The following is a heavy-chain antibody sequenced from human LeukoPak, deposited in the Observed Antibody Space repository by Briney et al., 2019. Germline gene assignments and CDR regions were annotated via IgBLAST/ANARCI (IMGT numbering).Heavy chain of an antibody. CDR2: IYHSGST. CDR3: ARVYYYGSGSQFDY. J-gene: IGHJ4*02. CDR1: GGSLSSGGYS. Sequence: SQTLSLTCAVSGGSLSSGGYSWSSIRQPPGKGLGWVGYIYHSGSTYYNPSLKSRVTISVDMSKDQFSLRLSSVTAADTAVYYCARVYYYGSGSQFDYWGQGTLVTVSS. V-gene: IGHV4-30-2*01. D-gene: IGHD3-10*01.